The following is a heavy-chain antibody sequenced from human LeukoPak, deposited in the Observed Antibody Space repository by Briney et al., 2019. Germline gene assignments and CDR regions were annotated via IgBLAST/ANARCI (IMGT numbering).Heavy chain of an antibody. CDR3: AREVIVVVPAAINWFDP. Sequence: GGSLRLSCAASGFTFSSYAMSWVRQAPGKGLEWVSRINSDGSSTSYADSVKGRFTISRDNAKNTLYLQMNSLRAEDTAVYYCAREVIVVVPAAINWFDPWGQGTLVTVSS. D-gene: IGHD2-2*01. CDR2: INSDGSST. CDR1: GFTFSSYA. V-gene: IGHV3-74*01. J-gene: IGHJ5*02.